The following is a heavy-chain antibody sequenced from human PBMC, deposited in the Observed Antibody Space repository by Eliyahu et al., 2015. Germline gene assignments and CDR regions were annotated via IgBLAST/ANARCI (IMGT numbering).Heavy chain of an antibody. Sequence: GRVTMTADTSTNTVYLELRSLRSDDTAVYYCAREGEEGGAAFDVWGQGTMVTVSS. CDR3: AREGEEGGAAFDV. J-gene: IGHJ3*01. V-gene: IGHV1-18*01. D-gene: IGHD3-10*01.